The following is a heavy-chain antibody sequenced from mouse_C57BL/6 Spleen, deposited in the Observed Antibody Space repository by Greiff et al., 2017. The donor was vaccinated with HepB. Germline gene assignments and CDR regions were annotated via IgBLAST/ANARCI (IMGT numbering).Heavy chain of an antibody. CDR1: GYTFTDYY. CDR3: ARREDYDEGYAMDY. CDR2: INPNNGGT. D-gene: IGHD2-4*01. V-gene: IGHV1-26*01. J-gene: IGHJ4*01. Sequence: EVQLQQSGPELVKPGASVKISCKASGYTFTDYYMNWVKQSHGKSLEWIGDINPNNGGTSYNQKFKGKATLTVDKSSSTAYMELRSLTSEDSAVYYCARREDYDEGYAMDYWGQGTSVTVSS.